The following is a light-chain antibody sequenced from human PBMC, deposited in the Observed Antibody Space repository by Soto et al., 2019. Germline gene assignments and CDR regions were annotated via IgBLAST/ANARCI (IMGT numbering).Light chain of an antibody. V-gene: IGLV2-14*01. J-gene: IGLJ1*01. CDR3: SSLTTSFTYV. Sequence: QSVLTQPASVSGSPGQSVAISCTGTSSDVGAYNYVSWYQQHPGKAPKLLLSEVSNRPSGVSDRFSGSKSGNTASLTISGPQAGDEADYYCSSLTTSFTYVFGTGTKVTVL. CDR1: SSDVGAYNY. CDR2: EVS.